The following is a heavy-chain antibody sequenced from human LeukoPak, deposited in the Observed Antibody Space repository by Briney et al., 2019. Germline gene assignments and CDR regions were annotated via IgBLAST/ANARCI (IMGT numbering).Heavy chain of an antibody. Sequence: PSETLSLTCTVSGGSISSGSYYWSWIRQPAGKGLEWIGRIYYSGSTKYNPSLKSRVTISVDTSKNQFSLKLSSLTAADTAVYYCARDRKQWLRGSFDPWGQGTLVTVSS. J-gene: IGHJ5*02. CDR3: ARDRKQWLRGSFDP. D-gene: IGHD6-19*01. CDR1: GGSISSGSYY. V-gene: IGHV4-61*10. CDR2: IYYSGST.